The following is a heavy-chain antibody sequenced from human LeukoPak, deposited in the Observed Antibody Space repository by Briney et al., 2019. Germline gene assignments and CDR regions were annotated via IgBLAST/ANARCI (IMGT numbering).Heavy chain of an antibody. Sequence: GGSLRLPCAASGFTFSSYWMGWVRQAPGKGLEWVANIKQDGSEKYYVDSVKGRFTISRDNAKNSLYLQMNSLRAEDTAVYYCARRPDYGGTPTFDYWGQGTLVAVSS. CDR1: GFTFSSYW. CDR3: ARRPDYGGTPTFDY. J-gene: IGHJ4*02. CDR2: IKQDGSEK. D-gene: IGHD4-23*01. V-gene: IGHV3-7*05.